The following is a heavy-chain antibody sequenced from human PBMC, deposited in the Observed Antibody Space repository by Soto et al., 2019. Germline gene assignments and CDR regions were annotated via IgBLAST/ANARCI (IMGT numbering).Heavy chain of an antibody. Sequence: QVQLVESGGGVVQPGGSLRLSCAASGFTFSSYAMQWVRQAPGKGLEWVAVIPNDGRNENYADSVKGRFTVSRDNSWNTLYLQMNRLRAEDTAVYYCARDGEPAYSYGGYSFDYWGQGNLVTVSS. CDR3: ARDGEPAYSYGGYSFDY. CDR1: GFTFSSYA. V-gene: IGHV3-30*04. J-gene: IGHJ4*02. D-gene: IGHD5-18*01. CDR2: IPNDGRNE.